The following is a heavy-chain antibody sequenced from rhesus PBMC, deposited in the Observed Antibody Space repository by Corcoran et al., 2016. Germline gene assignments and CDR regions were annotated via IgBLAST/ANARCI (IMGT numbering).Heavy chain of an antibody. CDR1: GGSISDDYY. J-gene: IGHJ4*01. Sequence: QVQLQESGPGLVKPSETLSLTCAVSGGSISDDYYWSWIRQPPGKGLEWIGYIYGSGGGTNYNPSLKNQVTISIDTSKNQFSLKLSSVTAADTAVYYCARGEYSNYFDYWGQGVLVTVSS. CDR2: IYGSGGGT. V-gene: IGHV4-106*01. CDR3: ARGEYSNYFDY. D-gene: IGHD4-23*01.